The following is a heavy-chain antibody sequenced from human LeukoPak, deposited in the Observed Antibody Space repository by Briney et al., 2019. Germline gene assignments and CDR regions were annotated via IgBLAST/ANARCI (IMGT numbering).Heavy chain of an antibody. CDR2: IWYDGNNK. V-gene: IGHV3-33*01. CDR3: ARGRSGDFDY. Sequence: GGSLRLSCAASGFTFNSYGIHWVRQAPGKGLEWVAVIWYDGNNKYYADSVKGRFTISRDSSKNTMYLQMNSLRAEDTAVYYCARGRSGDFDYWGQGTLVTVSS. J-gene: IGHJ4*02. CDR1: GFTFNSYG. D-gene: IGHD3-3*01.